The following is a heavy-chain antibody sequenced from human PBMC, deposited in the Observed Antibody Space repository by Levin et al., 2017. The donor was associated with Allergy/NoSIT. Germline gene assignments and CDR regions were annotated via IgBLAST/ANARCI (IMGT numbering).Heavy chain of an antibody. V-gene: IGHV3-33*01. CDR3: ASDYGGPNRFDY. CDR2: IWYDGSNK. D-gene: IGHD4-23*01. J-gene: IGHJ4*02. CDR1: GFTFSSYG. Sequence: GESLKISCAASGFTFSSYGMHWVRQAPGKGLDWVAVIWYDGSNKYYADSVKGRFTISRDNSKNTLYLQMNSLRAEDTAVYYCASDYGGPNRFDYWGQGTLVTVSS.